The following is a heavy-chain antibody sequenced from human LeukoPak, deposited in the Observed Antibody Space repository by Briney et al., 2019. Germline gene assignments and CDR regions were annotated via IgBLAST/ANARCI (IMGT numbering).Heavy chain of an antibody. CDR2: IYYSGST. J-gene: IGHJ2*01. Sequence: SETLSLTCTVSGGSISSYYWGWIRQPPGKGLEWIGYIYYSGSTNYNPSLKSRVTISVDTSKNQFSLKLSSVTAADTAVYYCARVPITMVRAPPDLWGRGTLVTVSS. CDR3: ARVPITMVRAPPDL. CDR1: GGSISSYY. V-gene: IGHV4-59*12. D-gene: IGHD3-10*01.